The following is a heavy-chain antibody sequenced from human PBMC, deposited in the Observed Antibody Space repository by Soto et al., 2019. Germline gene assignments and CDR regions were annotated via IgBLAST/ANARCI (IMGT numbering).Heavy chain of an antibody. CDR3: TASIAARDNWFDP. D-gene: IGHD6-6*01. CDR2: IRSKANSYET. J-gene: IGHJ5*02. Sequence: EVQLVESGGGLVQPGGSLKLSCAASGFTFSGSAMHWVRQASGKGLEWVGRIRSKANSYETAYAASGKGRFTISRDDSKNTAYLQMNSLKTEDTAVYYCTASIAARDNWFDPWGQGTLVTVSS. CDR1: GFTFSGSA. V-gene: IGHV3-73*02.